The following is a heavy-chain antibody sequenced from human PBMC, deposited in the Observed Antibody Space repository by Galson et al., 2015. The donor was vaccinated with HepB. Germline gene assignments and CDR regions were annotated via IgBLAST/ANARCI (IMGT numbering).Heavy chain of an antibody. D-gene: IGHD1-7*01. Sequence: SLRLSCAASGFTFSSYAMHWVRQAPGKGLEWVAVISYDGSNKYYADSVKGRFTISRDNSKNTLYLQMNSLRAEDTAVYYCAKALPNYSYGMDVWGQGTTVTVSS. J-gene: IGHJ6*02. CDR3: AKALPNYSYGMDV. CDR2: ISYDGSNK. V-gene: IGHV3-30-3*01. CDR1: GFTFSSYA.